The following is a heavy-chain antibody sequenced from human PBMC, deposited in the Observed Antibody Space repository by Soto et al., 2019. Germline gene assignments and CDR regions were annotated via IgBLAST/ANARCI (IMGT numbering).Heavy chain of an antibody. CDR1: GLSISSYF. J-gene: IGHJ4*02. CDR2: TYHRGST. V-gene: IGHV4-59*01. CDR3: ARIGGYHGPLDY. Sequence: XETLSLTCSVAGLSISSYFWSWIRQAPGRGLEWIGYTYHRGSTNYSPSLKSRVAISLDTSENQFSLKVNSVTAADTAVYYCARIGGYHGPLDYWGQGTPVTVSS. D-gene: IGHD6-25*01.